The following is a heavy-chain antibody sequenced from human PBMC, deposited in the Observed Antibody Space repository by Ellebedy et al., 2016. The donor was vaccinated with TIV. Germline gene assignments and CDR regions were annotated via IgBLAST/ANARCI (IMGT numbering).Heavy chain of an antibody. D-gene: IGHD6-13*01. V-gene: IGHV3-7*03. CDR3: ARGGFGSWFDY. Sequence: PGGSLRLSCAASGFTFSDYWMAWVRQAPGKGLEWVANIKQDGSEKSYVGSVKGRFTISRDNAKNSLYLQMNSLRAEDTAVYYCARGGFGSWFDYWGQGTLATVSS. CDR1: GFTFSDYW. CDR2: IKQDGSEK. J-gene: IGHJ4*02.